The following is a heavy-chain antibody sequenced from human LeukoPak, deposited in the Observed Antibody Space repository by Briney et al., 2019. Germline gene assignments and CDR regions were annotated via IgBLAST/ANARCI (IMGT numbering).Heavy chain of an antibody. CDR3: ARRRNYYGSGSYSKAAWFDP. J-gene: IGHJ5*02. CDR1: GGSFSGYY. D-gene: IGHD3-10*01. Sequence: PSETLSLTCAVYGGSFSGYYWSWIRQPPGKGLEWIGEINHSGSTNYNPSLKSRVTISVDTSKNQFSLKLSSVTAADTAVYCCARRRNYYGSGSYSKAAWFDPWGQGTLVTVSS. CDR2: INHSGST. V-gene: IGHV4-34*01.